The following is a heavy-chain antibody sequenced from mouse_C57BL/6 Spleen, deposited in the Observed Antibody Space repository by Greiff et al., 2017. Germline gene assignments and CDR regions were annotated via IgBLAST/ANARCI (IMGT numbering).Heavy chain of an antibody. CDR3: ARRDYGSSHYFDY. CDR2: ISYDGSN. Sequence: LLESGPGLVKPSQSLSLTCSVTGYSITSGYYWNWIRQFPRNKLEWRCYISYDGSNNYNASLKNRIAITRDTSKNQFFLKLNSVTTEDTATYDGARRDYGSSHYFDYWGQGTTLTVSS. J-gene: IGHJ2*01. V-gene: IGHV3-6*01. CDR1: GYSITSGYY. D-gene: IGHD1-1*01.